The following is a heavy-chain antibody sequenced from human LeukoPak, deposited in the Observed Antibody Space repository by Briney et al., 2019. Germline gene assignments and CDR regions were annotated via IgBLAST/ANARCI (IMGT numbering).Heavy chain of an antibody. CDR1: GFTFSSNY. CDR2: IYSGGST. D-gene: IGHD3-10*01. CDR3: ARLVGTYYYGSGSYAPSDAFDI. J-gene: IGHJ3*02. V-gene: IGHV3-53*01. Sequence: GGSLRLSCAASGFTFSSNYMSWVRQAPGKGLEWVSVIYSGGSTYYADSVKGRFTISRDNSKNTLYLQMNSLRAEDTAVYYCARLVGTYYYGSGSYAPSDAFDIWGQGTMVTVSS.